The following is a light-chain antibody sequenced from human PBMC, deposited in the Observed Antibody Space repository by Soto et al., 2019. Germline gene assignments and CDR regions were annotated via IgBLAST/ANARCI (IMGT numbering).Light chain of an antibody. CDR2: DAS. V-gene: IGKV1-33*01. J-gene: IGKJ5*01. Sequence: IQLSQSPSSLSASVGDRVTITCQASQDISNYLDWYQQKPGKAPKLLIYDASNLETGVPSRFRGSGSGTDFTFTISRLQPEDIATYYCQQYENYPTFGQGTRLENK. CDR1: QDISNY. CDR3: QQYENYPT.